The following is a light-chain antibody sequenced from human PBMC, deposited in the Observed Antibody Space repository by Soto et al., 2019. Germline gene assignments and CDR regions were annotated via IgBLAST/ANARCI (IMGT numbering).Light chain of an antibody. J-gene: IGKJ4*02. CDR1: QSVSSY. V-gene: IGKV3-11*01. CDR2: DAS. CDR3: QQRSTWPLT. Sequence: EIVLTQSPATLSLSPGERATLSCRASQSVSSYLVWYRQKPGQAPRLLIYDASNRATGIPARFSGSGSGTDFTLTISSLEPEDFAVYHCQQRSTWPLTFGGGTKVEIK.